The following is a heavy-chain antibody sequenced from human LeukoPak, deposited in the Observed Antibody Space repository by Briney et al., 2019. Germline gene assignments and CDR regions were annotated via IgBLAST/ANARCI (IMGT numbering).Heavy chain of an antibody. CDR2: VSGSGRNT. CDR1: GFTFSNYA. CDR3: VRDIWDESGSSRFDP. J-gene: IGHJ5*02. Sequence: GGSLRLSCAGSGFTFSNYAMTWVRQAPGKGLEWVSSVSGSGRNTFYPDSVEGRFTISRDNSKNTVYLQMNSLRDEDTAVYYCVRDIWDESGSSRFDPWGRGTQVTVSS. D-gene: IGHD6-6*01. V-gene: IGHV3-23*01.